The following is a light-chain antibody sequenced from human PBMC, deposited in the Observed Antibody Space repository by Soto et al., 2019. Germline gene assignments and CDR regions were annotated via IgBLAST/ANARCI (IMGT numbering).Light chain of an antibody. J-gene: IGKJ5*01. V-gene: IGKV3-20*01. CDR2: DAS. Sequence: EIVLTQSPGTLSLSPGERATLSCRASQSISSNYLAWYQQKPGQAPRLLIYDASSRATGIPDRFSGSGSGTDFTLTISRLEPEDFALYHCQQYGNSPITFGQGTRLEIK. CDR3: QQYGNSPIT. CDR1: QSISSNY.